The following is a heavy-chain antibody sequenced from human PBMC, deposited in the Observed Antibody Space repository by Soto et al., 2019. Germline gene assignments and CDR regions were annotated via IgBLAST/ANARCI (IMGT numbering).Heavy chain of an antibody. D-gene: IGHD6-13*01. Sequence: EVRLVEFGGDVVHPGASLTVSCEASGFAFSSLWMHWVRQAPGKGLEWVSRIDNEGIGTNYADAVRGRFLMSRDNAKNMLYLHMNSLRADDTALYFCVRLGGSSWADFWGQGTLVTVSS. V-gene: IGHV3-74*01. CDR3: VRLGGSSWADF. J-gene: IGHJ4*02. CDR1: GFAFSSLW. CDR2: IDNEGIGT.